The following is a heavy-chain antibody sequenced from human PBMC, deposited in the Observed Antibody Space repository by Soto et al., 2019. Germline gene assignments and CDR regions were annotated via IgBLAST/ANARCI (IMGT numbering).Heavy chain of an antibody. CDR1: GYTFTSYA. Sequence: VKVSCKASGYTFTSYAMHWVRQAPGQRLEWMGWINAGNGNTKYSQKFQGRVTITRDTSASTAYMELSSLRSEDTAVYYCARDSQELRPGAQLGFDPWGQGTLVTVSS. V-gene: IGHV1-3*01. J-gene: IGHJ5*02. CDR3: ARDSQELRPGAQLGFDP. D-gene: IGHD1-7*01. CDR2: INAGNGNT.